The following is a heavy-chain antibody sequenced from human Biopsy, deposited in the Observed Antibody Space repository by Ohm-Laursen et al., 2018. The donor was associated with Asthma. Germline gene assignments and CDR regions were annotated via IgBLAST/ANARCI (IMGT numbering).Heavy chain of an antibody. CDR2: GGSYYDGGLK. CDR3: ARDVMEWYLPAFDF. Sequence: SLRLSCSASGFTFRSYAMHWVRQAPGEGLEWVAVGGSYYDGGLKCYADSVNGRFTVSRDDSKNTLYLQMNSLRPDDTAVYYCARDVMEWYLPAFDFWGQGTLVTVSS. J-gene: IGHJ4*02. CDR1: GFTFRSYA. V-gene: IGHV3-30-3*01. D-gene: IGHD3-3*01.